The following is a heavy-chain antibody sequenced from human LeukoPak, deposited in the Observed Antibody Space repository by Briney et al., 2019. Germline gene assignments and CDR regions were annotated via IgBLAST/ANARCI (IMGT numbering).Heavy chain of an antibody. J-gene: IGHJ5*02. CDR3: ARDGARQMFWTYSRGDNWFDP. Sequence: PGGSLRLSCAASGFTFSSYEMNWVRQAPGKGLEGVSYISSSGRTIYYADSVKGRFTISRDNAKNSLYLQMKSLRAEDTAVYYCARDGARQMFWTYSRGDNWFDPWGQGTLVTVSS. CDR1: GFTFSSYE. CDR2: ISSSGRTI. V-gene: IGHV3-48*03. D-gene: IGHD1-7*01.